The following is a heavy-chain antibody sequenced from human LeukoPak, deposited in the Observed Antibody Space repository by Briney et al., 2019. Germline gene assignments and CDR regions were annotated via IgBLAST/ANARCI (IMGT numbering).Heavy chain of an antibody. V-gene: IGHV1-18*01. Sequence: ASMKVSCKASGYTFTSYGISWVRQAPGQGLEWMGWISAYNGNTNYAQKLQGRVTMTTDTPTSTAYMELRSLRSDDTAVYYCARDSCSSTSCYGEYWGQGTLVTVSS. CDR2: ISAYNGNT. CDR1: GYTFTSYG. J-gene: IGHJ4*02. CDR3: ARDSCSSTSCYGEY. D-gene: IGHD2-2*01.